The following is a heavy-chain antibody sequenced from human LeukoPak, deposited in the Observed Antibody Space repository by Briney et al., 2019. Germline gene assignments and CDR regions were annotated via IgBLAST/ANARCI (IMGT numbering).Heavy chain of an antibody. J-gene: IGHJ4*02. CDR2: FHYSGST. CDR3: ARRVVPAAFGY. Sequence: GTLRLSCAASGFTFSSYAMSWIRQPPGKGLEWIGSFHYSGSTYYNPSLKRRVTISVDTSKNQFSLKLSSVTAADTAVYYCARRVVPAAFGYWAQGTLVTVSS. D-gene: IGHD2-2*01. CDR1: GFTFSSYA. V-gene: IGHV4-39*01.